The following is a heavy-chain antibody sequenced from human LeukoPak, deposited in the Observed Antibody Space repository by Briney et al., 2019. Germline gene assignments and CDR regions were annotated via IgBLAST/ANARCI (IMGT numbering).Heavy chain of an antibody. CDR3: ASSFPLGDGAMMVSAYYYYGMDV. CDR2: TYYNGRT. V-gene: IGHV4-59*08. J-gene: IGHJ6*02. D-gene: IGHD2-8*01. CDR1: GGSVSKTY. Sequence: KTSETLSLTCAVSGGSVSKTYWSWIRQPPGKGLEWIGYTYYNGRTDYKPSLKSRVTMSLDMSKNQFSLKLRSVTAADTAVYYCASSFPLGDGAMMVSAYYYYGMDVWGQGTTVTVYS.